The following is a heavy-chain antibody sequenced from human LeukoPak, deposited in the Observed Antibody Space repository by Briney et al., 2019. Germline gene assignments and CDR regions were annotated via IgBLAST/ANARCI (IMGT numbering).Heavy chain of an antibody. Sequence: GGSLRLSCAASGFTFSSYWMSWVRQSPGKGLEWVANIKEDGCEKYYVDSVKGRFTISRDNAKNSLYLQVDSLRVEDTAVYYCATAGLFACFDYWGQGTLVTVSS. CDR3: ATAGLFACFDY. J-gene: IGHJ4*02. CDR1: GFTFSSYW. D-gene: IGHD3-9*01. V-gene: IGHV3-7*01. CDR2: IKEDGCEK.